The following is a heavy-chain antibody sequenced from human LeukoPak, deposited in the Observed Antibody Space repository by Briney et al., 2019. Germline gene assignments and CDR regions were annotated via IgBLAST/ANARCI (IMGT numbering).Heavy chain of an antibody. D-gene: IGHD1-26*01. V-gene: IGHV1-69*01. CDR2: IIPIFGTA. J-gene: IGHJ3*02. CDR3: ARGRRLDLWEPPPGGNAFDI. Sequence: SVKVSCKASGGTFSSYAISWVRQAPGQGLEWMGGIIPIFGTANYAQKFQGRVTITADESTSTANMELSSLRSEDTAVYYCARGRRLDLWEPPPGGNAFDIWGQGTMVTVSS. CDR1: GGTFSSYA.